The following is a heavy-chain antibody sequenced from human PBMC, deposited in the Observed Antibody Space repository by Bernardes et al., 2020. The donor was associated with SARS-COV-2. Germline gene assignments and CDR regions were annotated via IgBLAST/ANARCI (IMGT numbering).Heavy chain of an antibody. Sequence: SETLSLTCAVSGDSIYSNNWWSWVRQPPGKGLEWIGEIFHSGSTKFNPSLKSRVTISIDESKNLFSLELSSVTAADTAMYYCARHDYGDYWGLWYFDLWGRGTLVTVSS. V-gene: IGHV4-4*02. J-gene: IGHJ2*01. CDR1: GDSIYSNNW. CDR3: ARHDYGDYWGLWYFDL. D-gene: IGHD4-17*01. CDR2: IFHSGST.